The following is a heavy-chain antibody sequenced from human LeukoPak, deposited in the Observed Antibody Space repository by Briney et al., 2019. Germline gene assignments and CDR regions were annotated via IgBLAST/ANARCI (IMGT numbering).Heavy chain of an antibody. Sequence: GGSLRLSCAASGFTVSNNYMSWVRQAPGKGLEWVSAIDSSGSYTWYDDSVKGRFTISRDNSKNTLYLQMNSLRAEDTAVYYCAKGSAGGRPYYFDYWGQGTLVPVSS. CDR3: AKGSAGGRPYYFDY. J-gene: IGHJ4*02. V-gene: IGHV3-53*01. D-gene: IGHD6-13*01. CDR1: GFTVSNNY. CDR2: IDSSGSYT.